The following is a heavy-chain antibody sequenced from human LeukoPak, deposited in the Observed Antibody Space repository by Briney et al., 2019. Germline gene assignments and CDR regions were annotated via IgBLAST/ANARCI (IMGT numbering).Heavy chain of an antibody. CDR2: ISSSSSYI. V-gene: IGHV3-21*01. CDR3: ARGLLAYCGGDCYSHAYFQH. Sequence: GGSLRLPCAASGFTFSSYSMNWVRQAPGKGLEWVSSISSSSSYIYYAASVKGRFTISREKAKNSLYLQMNSLRVDDTAVYYCARGLLAYCGGDCYSHAYFQHWGQGTLVTVSS. J-gene: IGHJ1*01. CDR1: GFTFSSYS. D-gene: IGHD2-21*02.